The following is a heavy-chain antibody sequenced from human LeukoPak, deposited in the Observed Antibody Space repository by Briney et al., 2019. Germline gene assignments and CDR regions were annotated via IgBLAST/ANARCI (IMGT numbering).Heavy chain of an antibody. CDR1: GFTFSSYA. CDR3: ARDYGERDGYNRFDY. J-gene: IGHJ4*02. V-gene: IGHV3-30-3*01. D-gene: IGHD5-24*01. CDR2: ISYDGSNK. Sequence: GGSLRLSCAASGFTFSSYAMHWVRQAPGKGLEWVAVISYDGSNKYYADSVKGRFTISRDNSKNTLYLQMNSLRAEDTAVYYCARDYGERDGYNRFDYWGQGTLVTVSS.